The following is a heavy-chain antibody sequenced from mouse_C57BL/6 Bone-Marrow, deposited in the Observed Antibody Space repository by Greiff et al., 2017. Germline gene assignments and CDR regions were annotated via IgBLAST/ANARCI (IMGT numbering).Heavy chain of an antibody. D-gene: IGHD1-1*01. CDR1: GFSLTSYG. J-gene: IGHJ3*01. CDR2: IWGGGST. Sequence: QVQLQQSGPGLVAPSPSLSFSCTVSGFSLTSYGVDWVRQTPGQGLEWLGVIWGGGSTNNYSALMSRLSISTDNSKSQAVLKMNSLQTDDTAMYYCAKRGYYGFAYWGQGTLVTV. V-gene: IGHV2-9*01. CDR3: AKRGYYGFAY.